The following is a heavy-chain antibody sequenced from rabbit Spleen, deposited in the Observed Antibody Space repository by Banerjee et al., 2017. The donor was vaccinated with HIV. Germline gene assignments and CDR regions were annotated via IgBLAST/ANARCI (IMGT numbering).Heavy chain of an antibody. J-gene: IGHJ4*01. CDR3: ARDLVAVIGWNFNL. Sequence: QEQLVESGGGLVQPEGSLTLTCTASGFSFSSNYWICWVRQAPGKGLEWIACITTGSSGTVYASWAKGRFTITKTSSTTVTLQMTSLTAADTATYFCARDLVAVIGWNFNLWGQGTLVTVS. CDR2: ITTGSSGT. D-gene: IGHD1-1*01. V-gene: IGHV1S45*01. CDR1: GFSFSSNYW.